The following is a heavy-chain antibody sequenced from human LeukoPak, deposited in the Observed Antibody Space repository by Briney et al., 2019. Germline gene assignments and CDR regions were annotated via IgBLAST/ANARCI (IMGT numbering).Heavy chain of an antibody. D-gene: IGHD3-9*01. CDR1: GGTFSSYA. V-gene: IGHV1-69*05. CDR2: IIPIFGTA. CDR3: ASEGVRYFDWLSPFDY. J-gene: IGHJ4*02. Sequence: SVKVSCKASGGTFSSYAISWVRQAPGQGLEWMGRIIPIFGTANYAQKFQGRVTITTDESTSTAYMELSSLRSEDTAVYYCASEGVRYFDWLSPFDYRGQGTLVTVSS.